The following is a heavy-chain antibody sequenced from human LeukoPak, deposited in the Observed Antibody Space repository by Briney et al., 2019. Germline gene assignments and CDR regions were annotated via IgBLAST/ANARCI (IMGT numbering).Heavy chain of an antibody. V-gene: IGHV1-2*02. CDR1: GCTFTGYY. Sequence: GASVKLSCKASGCTFTGYYMHWVRQAPGQGLEWMGWINPNSGGTNYGQKFQGRVTMTRDTSISTAYMELSRLRSDDTAVYYCARDRGYCSSTSCYNNWFDPWGQGTLVTVSS. CDR2: INPNSGGT. CDR3: ARDRGYCSSTSCYNNWFDP. J-gene: IGHJ5*02. D-gene: IGHD2-2*01.